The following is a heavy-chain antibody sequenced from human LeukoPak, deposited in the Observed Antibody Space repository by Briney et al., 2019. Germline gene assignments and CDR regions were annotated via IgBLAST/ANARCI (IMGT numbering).Heavy chain of an antibody. CDR1: GFTFSAYG. J-gene: IGHJ3*02. V-gene: IGHV3-23*01. D-gene: IGHD4-17*01. Sequence: GGSLRLSCAASGFTFSAYGVTWVRQAPGKGLEWVSSMGVSGDNVHYADSVKGRFAISRDNSKNPLYLQMNSLRAEDAAVYYCAKDPNGDYVGAFDTWGQGTMVIVSS. CDR2: MGVSGDNV. CDR3: AKDPNGDYVGAFDT.